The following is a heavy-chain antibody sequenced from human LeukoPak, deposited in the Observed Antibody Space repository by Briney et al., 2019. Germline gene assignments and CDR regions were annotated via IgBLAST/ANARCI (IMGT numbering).Heavy chain of an antibody. Sequence: SETLSLTCTVSGYSISSGYYWSWIRQPPGKGLEWIGYIYYSGSTNYNPSLESRVTISVDTSKNQFSLKLSSVTAADTAVYYCASIDGDYSNFDYWGQGTLVTVSS. J-gene: IGHJ4*02. V-gene: IGHV4-61*01. CDR1: GYSISSGYY. CDR2: IYYSGST. CDR3: ASIDGDYSNFDY. D-gene: IGHD4-17*01.